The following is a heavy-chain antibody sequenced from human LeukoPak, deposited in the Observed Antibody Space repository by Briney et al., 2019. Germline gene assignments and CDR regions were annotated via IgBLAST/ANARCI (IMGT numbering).Heavy chain of an antibody. D-gene: IGHD3-16*01. CDR1: VFTLSNYW. Sequence: GGSLRLSCEVFVFTLSNYWMSLVRQAPGKGLEWVANIKRDGSDKHYVDSVKGRFTISRDNAKNPLYLQMDSLRVEDTAVYYCARGYYGDDAFDIWGQGTRVTVSS. CDR2: IKRDGSDK. J-gene: IGHJ3*02. CDR3: ARGYYGDDAFDI. V-gene: IGHV3-7*04.